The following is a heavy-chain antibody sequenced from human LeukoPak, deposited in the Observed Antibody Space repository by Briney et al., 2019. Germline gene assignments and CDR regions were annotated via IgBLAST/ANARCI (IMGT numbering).Heavy chain of an antibody. Sequence: ASVKVSCKASGYTFTSYAMHWVRQAPGQRLEWMGWINAGNGNTKYSQEFQGRVTITRDTSASTAYMELSSLRSEDMAVYYCARGIDSGSGCYHFDYWGQGTLVTVSS. J-gene: IGHJ4*02. CDR2: INAGNGNT. V-gene: IGHV1-3*03. CDR3: ARGIDSGSGCYHFDY. CDR1: GYTFTSYA. D-gene: IGHD3-10*01.